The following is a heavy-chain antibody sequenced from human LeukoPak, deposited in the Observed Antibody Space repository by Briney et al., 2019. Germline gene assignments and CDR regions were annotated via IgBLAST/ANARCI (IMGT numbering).Heavy chain of an antibody. J-gene: IGHJ4*02. CDR1: GFSFSSYA. D-gene: IGHD3-9*01. V-gene: IGHV3-23*01. CDR3: AKMNVLTGYYTPNFDF. CDR2: ISESGGYT. Sequence: GGSLRLSCAASGFSFSSYAMSWVRQAPGKGLEWVSAISESGGYTNYADSVKGRFTVSRDNSKNTLYLQMSSLSAEDTAVYYCAKMNVLTGYYTPNFDFWGQGTLVTVSS.